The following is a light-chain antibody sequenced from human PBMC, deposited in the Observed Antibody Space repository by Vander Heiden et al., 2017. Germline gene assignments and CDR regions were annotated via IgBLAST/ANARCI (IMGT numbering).Light chain of an antibody. J-gene: IGLJ1*01. CDR1: SSDVGGYNY. CDR2: DVS. V-gene: IGLV2-11*01. CDR3: CSYAGSYLRV. Sequence: QSALTQPRSVSGSPGQPVTISCTGTSSDVGGYNYVSWYQQHPGKAPKPMIYDVSKRPSGVPDRFSGSKSGNTASLTISGLQAEDEADYYCCSYAGSYLRVFGTGTKVTVL.